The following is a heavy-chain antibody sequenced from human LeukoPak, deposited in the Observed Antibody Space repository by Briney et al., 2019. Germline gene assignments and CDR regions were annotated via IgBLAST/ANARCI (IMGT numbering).Heavy chain of an antibody. CDR1: GFTFSTRP. J-gene: IGHJ4*02. CDR3: VNQISGWVY. CDR2: SSANGGST. Sequence: GGSLRLSCSASGFTFSTRPMHCVRQAPGKGLEYVSGSSANGGSTYYADSVKGRFIISRDNSKNTVYLQMSSLRPEDTAMYYCVNQISGWVYWGQGTLVTVSS. D-gene: IGHD6-19*01. V-gene: IGHV3-64D*06.